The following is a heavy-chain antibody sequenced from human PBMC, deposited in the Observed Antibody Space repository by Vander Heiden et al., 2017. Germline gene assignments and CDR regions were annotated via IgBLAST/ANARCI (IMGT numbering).Heavy chain of an antibody. Sequence: QVQLQEWGAGLLKPSETLSLTCAAYGGSFSDYYWSWIRQPPGKGLEWIGESDHSGSTNYNPSLKSRITISVDTSKNQFSLKLRSVTAADTAVYFCARGGRYSWFDPWGQGTPVTVSS. CDR3: ARGGRYSWFDP. J-gene: IGHJ5*02. CDR2: SDHSGST. V-gene: IGHV4-34*01. CDR1: GGSFSDYY.